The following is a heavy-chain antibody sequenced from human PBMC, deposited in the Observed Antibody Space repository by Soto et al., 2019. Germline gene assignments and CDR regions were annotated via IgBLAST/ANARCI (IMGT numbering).Heavy chain of an antibody. CDR1: GFSLSTSGVG. Sequence: QITLKESGPTLVKPTQTLTLTCTFSGFSLSTSGVGVGWIRQPPGKALEWLAVIYWDDDKGYSPSLKNRLTIPTDTSKHQVVLTMTNMDPVDTATYYCAHTVGLVVVTSEDESFQHWGQGTQVTVSS. V-gene: IGHV2-5*02. J-gene: IGHJ1*01. D-gene: IGHD2-15*01. CDR2: IYWDDDK. CDR3: AHTVGLVVVTSEDESFQH.